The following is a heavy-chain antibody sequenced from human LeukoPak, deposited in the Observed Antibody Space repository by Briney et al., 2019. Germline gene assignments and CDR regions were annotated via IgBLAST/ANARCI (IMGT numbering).Heavy chain of an antibody. CDR1: GFTFDDYA. CDR3: AKDLYYYDSSGSDY. J-gene: IGHJ4*02. Sequence: GGSLRLSCAASGFTFDDYAMHWVRQAPGKGLEWVTGISWNSGSIGYADSVKGRFTISRDNAKNSLYLQMNSLRAEDTALYYCAKDLYYYDSSGSDYWGQGTLVTVSS. V-gene: IGHV3-9*01. CDR2: ISWNSGSI. D-gene: IGHD3-22*01.